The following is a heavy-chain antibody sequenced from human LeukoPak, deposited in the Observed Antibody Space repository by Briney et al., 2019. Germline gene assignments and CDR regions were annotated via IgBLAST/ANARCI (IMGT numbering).Heavy chain of an antibody. Sequence: PGGSLRLSCAASGFTFSSYVMHWVRQAPGKGLEWVAIISYDGSNEYYADSVKGRFTISRDNSKNTLYLQMNSMRAEDTAVYYCARDRILDYWGQGTLVTVSS. CDR3: ARDRILDY. CDR1: GFTFSSYV. CDR2: ISYDGSNE. V-gene: IGHV3-30*04. J-gene: IGHJ4*02. D-gene: IGHD2-15*01.